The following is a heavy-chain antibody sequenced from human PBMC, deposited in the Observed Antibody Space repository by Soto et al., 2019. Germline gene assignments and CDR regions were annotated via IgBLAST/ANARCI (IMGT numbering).Heavy chain of an antibody. CDR2: THHSGST. J-gene: IGHJ6*02. V-gene: IGHV4-34*01. CDR1: GGSLSGNY. Sequence: SETLSLTCAVYGGSLSGNYWGWIRQPPGKGLEWIGETHHSGSTAYNPSLKSRVTISVDTSRNQFSLKLNSVTAADTAVYYCAGYRRDTGSMDAWGQGTTVTVSS. CDR3: AGYRRDTGSMDA. D-gene: IGHD5-12*01.